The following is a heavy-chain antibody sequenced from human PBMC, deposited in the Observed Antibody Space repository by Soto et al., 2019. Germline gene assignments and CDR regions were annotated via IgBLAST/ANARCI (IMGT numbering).Heavy chain of an antibody. D-gene: IGHD5-12*01. CDR2: IKSKTYVGTT. CDR1: GFTFSSYS. J-gene: IGHJ6*02. V-gene: IGHV3-15*07. Sequence: PGGSLRLSCAASGFTFSSYSMNWVRQAPGKGLEWVGRIKSKTYVGTTDYVAPVKGSFTFLRDVSKNTFYLQMNSLKTEDTAVYYCTTDGYIYYGMDVWGQGTTVTVSS. CDR3: TTDGYIYYGMDV.